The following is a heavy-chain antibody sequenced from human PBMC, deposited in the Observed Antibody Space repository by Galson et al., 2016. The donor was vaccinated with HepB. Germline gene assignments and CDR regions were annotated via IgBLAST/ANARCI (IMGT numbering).Heavy chain of an antibody. D-gene: IGHD1-7*01. V-gene: IGHV1-18*01. CDR1: GYSFTNYG. Sequence: SVKVSCKASGYSFTNYGISWVRQAPGQGLEWMGWISTYNGNTNYAQKLQGRVTMTTDTSTSTAYVELRSLRSDDTAVYYCARERGNYHYFDYWGQGTLVTASS. CDR2: ISTYNGNT. J-gene: IGHJ4*02. CDR3: ARERGNYHYFDY.